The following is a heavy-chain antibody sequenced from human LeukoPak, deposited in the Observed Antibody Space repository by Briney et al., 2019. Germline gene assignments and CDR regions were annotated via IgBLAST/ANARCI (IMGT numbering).Heavy chain of an antibody. V-gene: IGHV3-23*01. D-gene: IGHD2-8*01. CDR2: ISGSGGST. CDR1: GLTLISYA. Sequence: PSGSLRLSCSAPGLTLISYAMGSVPQAPAKGLEWVSPISGSGGSTYYAETVKGRVTISRDKSNNTLYLEMSSLRAEDTAVYYCAKVLNAGCCTNGECYPPHWGQGTLVTVSS. J-gene: IGHJ4*02. CDR3: AKVLNAGCCTNGECYPPH.